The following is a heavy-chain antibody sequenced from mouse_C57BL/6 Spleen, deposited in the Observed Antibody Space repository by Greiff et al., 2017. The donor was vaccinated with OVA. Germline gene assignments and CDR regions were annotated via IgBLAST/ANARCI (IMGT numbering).Heavy chain of an antibody. J-gene: IGHJ3*01. CDR2: ISYDGSN. V-gene: IGHV3-6*01. Sequence: DVKLQESGPGLVKPSQSLSLTCSVTGYSITSGYYWNWIRQFPGNKLEWMGYISYDGSNNYNPSLKNRISITRDTSKNQFFLKLNSVTTEDTATYYCARGSSGYVAWFAYWGQGTLVTVSA. CDR3: ARGSSGYVAWFAY. D-gene: IGHD3-2*02. CDR1: GYSITSGYY.